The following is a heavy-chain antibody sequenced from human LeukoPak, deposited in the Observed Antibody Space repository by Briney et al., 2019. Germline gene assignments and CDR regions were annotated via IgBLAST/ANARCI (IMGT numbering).Heavy chain of an antibody. J-gene: IGHJ4*02. CDR3: ARRRDSGSLQHFDY. CDR1: GFTFGSYG. D-gene: IGHD1-26*01. Sequence: GGTLRLSCAASGFTFGSYGMNWVRQAPGKGLEWVSSISGSGGSTYYADSVKGRFTISRDNAKNSLYLQMNSLRAEDTAVYYCARRRDSGSLQHFDYWGQGTLVTVSS. CDR2: ISGSGGST. V-gene: IGHV3-23*01.